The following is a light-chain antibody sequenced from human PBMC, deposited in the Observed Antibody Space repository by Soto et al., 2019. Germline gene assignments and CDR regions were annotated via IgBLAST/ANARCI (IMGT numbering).Light chain of an antibody. J-gene: IGKJ2*01. CDR1: QSVRSNH. CDR3: QQYGSSPRT. Sequence: EIVLTQSPGTLSLSPGERATLSCRASQSVRSNHLAWYQQKPGQAPRLLIYDASSRATGIPDRFSGSGSGTVFTLTIGRLEPEDFAVYYCQQYGSSPRTFGRGTKLEI. V-gene: IGKV3-20*01. CDR2: DAS.